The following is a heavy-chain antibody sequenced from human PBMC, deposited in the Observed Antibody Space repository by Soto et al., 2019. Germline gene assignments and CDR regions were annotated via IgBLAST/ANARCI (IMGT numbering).Heavy chain of an antibody. CDR3: TTGIVRGIVVVPANDDAFDI. CDR1: GFTFSNAW. Sequence: GGSLRLSCAASGFTFSNAWMNWVRQAPGKGLEWVGRIKSKTDGGTTDYAAPVKGRFTISRDDSKNTLYLQMNSLKTEDTAVYYCTTGIVRGIVVVPANDDAFDIWGQGTMVTVSS. D-gene: IGHD2-2*01. J-gene: IGHJ3*02. V-gene: IGHV3-15*07. CDR2: IKSKTDGGTT.